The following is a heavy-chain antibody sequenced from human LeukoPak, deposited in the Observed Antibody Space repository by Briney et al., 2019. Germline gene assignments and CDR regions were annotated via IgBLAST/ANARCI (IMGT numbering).Heavy chain of an antibody. CDR1: GYTFTSYG. J-gene: IGHJ6*03. Sequence: ASVKVSCKASGYTFTSYGISWVRQAPGQGLEWMGWISAYNGNTNYAQKLQGRVTMTTDTSTSTAYMGLRSLRSDDTAVYYCAREKGSSWSNYYYYYMDVWGKGTTVTVSS. D-gene: IGHD6-13*01. CDR3: AREKGSSWSNYYYYYMDV. V-gene: IGHV1-18*01. CDR2: ISAYNGNT.